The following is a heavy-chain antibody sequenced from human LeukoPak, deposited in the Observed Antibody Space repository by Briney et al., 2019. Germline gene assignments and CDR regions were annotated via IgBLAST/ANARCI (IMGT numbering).Heavy chain of an antibody. V-gene: IGHV3-11*01. CDR3: ATTGLLGDIP. CDR2: ISSSGSTI. J-gene: IGHJ5*02. Sequence: GGSLRLSCAASGFTFSDYYMSWIRQAPGKGLEWVSYISSSGSTIYYADSVKGRFTISRDNARKSVYLQMNSLRAEDTAVYYCATTGLLGDIPWGQGTLVTVSS. D-gene: IGHD2-21*01. CDR1: GFTFSDYY.